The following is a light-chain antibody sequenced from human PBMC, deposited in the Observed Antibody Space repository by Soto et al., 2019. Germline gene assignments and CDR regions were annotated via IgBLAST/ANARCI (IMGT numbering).Light chain of an antibody. J-gene: IGKJ4*01. CDR2: GAS. CDR3: HQYGGSLLT. CDR1: QSVTRVY. Sequence: EIVLAQSPGTLSLSPGERATLSCRASQSVTRVYVAWYQQKPGQAPRLRIYGASIRATGIPHRFSGSGSGTDFTLTISRVEPEDLAVYYCHQYGGSLLTFGGGTKVEIK. V-gene: IGKV3-20*01.